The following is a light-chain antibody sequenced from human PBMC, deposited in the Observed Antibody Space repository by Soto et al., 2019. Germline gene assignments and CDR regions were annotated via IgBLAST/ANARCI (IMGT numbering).Light chain of an antibody. CDR2: EVS. J-gene: IGLJ2*01. Sequence: QSALTQPPSASGSPGQSVTVSCTGTSSDVGAYKYVSWYQHQPGKAPKLMIYEVSKRPSGVPDRSSGSKSGNTASLNVSGLQAEDEADYYCSAYAGNNKLVFGGGTKLTVL. CDR1: SSDVGAYKY. CDR3: SAYAGNNKLV. V-gene: IGLV2-8*01.